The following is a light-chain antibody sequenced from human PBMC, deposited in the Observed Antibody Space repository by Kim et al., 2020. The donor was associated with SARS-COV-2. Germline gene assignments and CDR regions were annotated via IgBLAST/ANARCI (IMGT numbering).Light chain of an antibody. CDR3: SSYTTPSSFI. J-gene: IGLJ1*01. CDR1: SSDIGGYNY. CDR2: DVT. V-gene: IGLV2-14*01. Sequence: QSALTQPASVSVSPGQSITISCTGTSSDIGGYNYVSWYQQHPDKAPQLVIYDVTKRPSGVSNRFSGSKSGNTASLTISGLQAEDEADYYCSSYTTPSSFIFGRGTKVTVL.